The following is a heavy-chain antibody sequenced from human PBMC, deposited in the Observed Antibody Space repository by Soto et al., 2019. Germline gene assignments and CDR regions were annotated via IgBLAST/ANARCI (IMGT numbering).Heavy chain of an antibody. Sequence: QVQLVESGGGVVQPGRSLRLSCAASGFTFSSYAMHWVRQAPGKGLEWVAVISYDGSNKYYADSVKGRFTISRDNSKNTLYLQMNSLRAEDTAVYYCARPDKPSYFNSIVGPGYWGQGTLVTVSS. CDR3: ARPDKPSYFNSIVGPGY. CDR1: GFTFSSYA. J-gene: IGHJ4*02. V-gene: IGHV3-30-3*01. CDR2: ISYDGSNK. D-gene: IGHD1-26*01.